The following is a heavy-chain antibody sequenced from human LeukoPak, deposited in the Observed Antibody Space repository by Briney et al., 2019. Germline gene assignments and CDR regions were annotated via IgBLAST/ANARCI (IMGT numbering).Heavy chain of an antibody. J-gene: IGHJ4*02. CDR1: GFTFSSYS. CDR2: ISSSSSNI. V-gene: IGHV3-21*01. CDR3: ARNLIAPAGTGVYYFDY. Sequence: GGSLRLSCAASGFTFSSYSMNWVRQAPGKGLEWVSSISSSSSNIYYADSVKGRFTISRDNSKNSLYLQMNSLRAEDTGVYYCARNLIAPAGTGVYYFDYGSEGTLVTVP. D-gene: IGHD6-13*01.